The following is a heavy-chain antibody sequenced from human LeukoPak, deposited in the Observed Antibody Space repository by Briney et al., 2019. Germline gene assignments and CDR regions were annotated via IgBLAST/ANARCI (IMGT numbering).Heavy chain of an antibody. CDR3: ARGLDQYGSGSYYNDY. CDR2: INHSGST. CDR1: GGSISSSSYY. Sequence: SETLSLTCTVSGGSISSSSYYWGWIRQPPGKGLEWIGEINHSGSTNYNPSLKSRVTISVDTSKNQFSLKLSSVTAADTAVYYCARGLDQYGSGSYYNDYWGQGTLVTVSS. V-gene: IGHV4-39*07. D-gene: IGHD3-10*01. J-gene: IGHJ4*02.